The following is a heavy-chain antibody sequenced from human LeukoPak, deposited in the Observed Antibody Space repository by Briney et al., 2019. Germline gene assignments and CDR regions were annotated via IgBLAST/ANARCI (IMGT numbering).Heavy chain of an antibody. CDR3: ARLMIYYDILTGYDAFDI. CDR2: IKQDGSEK. D-gene: IGHD3-9*01. CDR1: GFTFSSYW. V-gene: IGHV3-7*01. J-gene: IGHJ3*02. Sequence: GGSLRLSCAASGFTFSSYWMSWVRQAPGKGLEWVANIKQDGSEKYYVDSVKGRFTISRDNAKNSLYLQMNSLRVEDTAVYYCARLMIYYDILTGYDAFDIWGQGTMVTVSS.